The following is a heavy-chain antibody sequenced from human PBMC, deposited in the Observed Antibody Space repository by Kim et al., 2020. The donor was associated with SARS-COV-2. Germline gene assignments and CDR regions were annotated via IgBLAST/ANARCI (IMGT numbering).Heavy chain of an antibody. Sequence: QTLSLTCAISGDSVSSNSAAWNWIRQSPSRGLEWLGRTYYRSKWYNDYAVSVKSRITINPDTSKNQFSLQLNSVTPEDTAVYYCAREEEVPWGYGSGSRFDYWGQGTLVTVSS. CDR3: AREEEVPWGYGSGSRFDY. V-gene: IGHV6-1*01. D-gene: IGHD3-10*01. CDR2: TYYRSKWYN. J-gene: IGHJ4*02. CDR1: GDSVSSNSAA.